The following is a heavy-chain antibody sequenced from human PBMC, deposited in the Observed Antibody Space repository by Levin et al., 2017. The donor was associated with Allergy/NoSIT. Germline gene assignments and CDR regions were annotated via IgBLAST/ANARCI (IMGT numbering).Heavy chain of an antibody. CDR3: ARGEAGTGAAAGYDAFDI. CDR2: IYPGDSDT. V-gene: IGHV5-51*01. D-gene: IGHD6-13*01. CDR1: GSSFTSYW. J-gene: IGHJ3*02. Sequence: GGSLRLSCKGSGSSFTSYWIGWVRQMPGKGLEWMGIIYPGDSDTRYSPSFQGQVTISADKSISTAYLQWSSLKASDTAMYYCARGEAGTGAAAGYDAFDIWGQGTMVTVSS.